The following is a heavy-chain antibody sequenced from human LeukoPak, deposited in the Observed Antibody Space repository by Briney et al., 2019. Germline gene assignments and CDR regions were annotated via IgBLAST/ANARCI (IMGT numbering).Heavy chain of an antibody. CDR1: GGTFSSYA. J-gene: IGHJ3*02. D-gene: IGHD5-24*01. Sequence: ASVEVSCKASGGTFSSYAISWVRQAPGQGLEWMGGIIPIFGTANYAQKFQGRVTITTDESTSTAYMELSSLRSEDTAVYYCASSVPLEMATTPDAFDIWGQGTMVTVSS. CDR3: ASSVPLEMATTPDAFDI. V-gene: IGHV1-69*05. CDR2: IIPIFGTA.